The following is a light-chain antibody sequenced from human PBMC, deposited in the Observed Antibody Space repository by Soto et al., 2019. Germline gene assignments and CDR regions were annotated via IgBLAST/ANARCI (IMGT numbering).Light chain of an antibody. CDR2: KAS. V-gene: IGKV1-5*03. CDR3: QQYNSYST. Sequence: DIQMTQSPSTLSASVGDRVTITCRASQGIGGWLAWYQQKPGKAPKLLMFKASNLQSGVPSRFSGSGSGTEFTLTISSLQPDDFATYYCQQYNSYSTFXQGTKVDIK. CDR1: QGIGGW. J-gene: IGKJ1*01.